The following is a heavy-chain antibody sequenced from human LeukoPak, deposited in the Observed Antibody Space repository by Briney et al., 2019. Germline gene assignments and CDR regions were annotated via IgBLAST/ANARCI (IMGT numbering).Heavy chain of an antibody. CDR2: ISGSGGST. CDR3: AKDVPLGRSSGWFDY. J-gene: IGHJ4*02. D-gene: IGHD6-19*01. Sequence: QPGGSLGFSFAAPGFTFSSYAMTWVRKAPGKGLKGVSAISGSGGSTYYADSVKGRFTISRDNSKNTLYLPMNSLRAEDTAVYYCAKDVPLGRSSGWFDYWGQGTLVTVSS. V-gene: IGHV3-23*01. CDR1: GFTFSSYA.